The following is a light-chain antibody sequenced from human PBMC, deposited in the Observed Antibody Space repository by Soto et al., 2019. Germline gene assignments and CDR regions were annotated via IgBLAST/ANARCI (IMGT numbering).Light chain of an antibody. J-gene: IGKJ5*01. V-gene: IGKV3-20*01. CDR2: GAS. Sequence: EILMTQSPATLSVSPGERATLSCRASQSVSSTLAWYQQKPGQAPRLLIYGASTRAAGIPDRFSGSGSGTDFTLTISRLEPEDFAVYYCQQCGSSSTFGQGTRLEI. CDR1: QSVSST. CDR3: QQCGSSST.